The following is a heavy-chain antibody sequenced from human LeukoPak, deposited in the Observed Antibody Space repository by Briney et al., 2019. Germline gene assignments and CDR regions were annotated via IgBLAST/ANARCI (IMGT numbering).Heavy chain of an antibody. CDR2: ISSSSCYI. D-gene: IGHD6-19*01. J-gene: IGHJ6*03. V-gene: IGHV3-21*01. Sequence: GGSLRLSCAASGFTFSSYSMNWVRQAPGKGLEWVSSISSSSCYIYYADSVKGRFTISRDNAKNSLYLQMNSLRAEDTAVYYCARDAVAGTLRYYYYMDVWGKGTTVTVSS. CDR1: GFTFSSYS. CDR3: ARDAVAGTLRYYYYMDV.